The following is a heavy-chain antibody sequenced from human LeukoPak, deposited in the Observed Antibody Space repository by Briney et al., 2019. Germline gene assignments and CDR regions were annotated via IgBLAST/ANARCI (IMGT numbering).Heavy chain of an antibody. V-gene: IGHV3-33*01. Sequence: GGSLRLSCAASGFTFSSYGMHWVRQAPGKGLEWVAVIWYDGSNKYYADSVKGRFTISRDNSKNTLYLQMNSLRAKDTAVYYCARDHQGYSSSWYRWFDPWGQGTLVTVSS. CDR1: GFTFSSYG. CDR2: IWYDGSNK. J-gene: IGHJ5*02. CDR3: ARDHQGYSSSWYRWFDP. D-gene: IGHD6-13*01.